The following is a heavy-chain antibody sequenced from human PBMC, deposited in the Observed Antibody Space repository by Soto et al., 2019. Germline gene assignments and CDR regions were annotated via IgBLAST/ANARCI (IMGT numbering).Heavy chain of an antibody. CDR3: ASAGGLGAVAADY. V-gene: IGHV4-30-2*01. CDR2: IYHSGRT. D-gene: IGHD6-19*01. CDR1: GGSISSGGYS. Sequence: QLQLQESGSGLVKPSQTLSLTCAVSGGSISSGGYSWSWIRQPPGKGLEWIGYIYHSGRTYYNPSLKSRVTISVDRSKNQFSLKLSSVTAAGTAVYYCASAGGLGAVAADYWGQGTLVTVSS. J-gene: IGHJ4*02.